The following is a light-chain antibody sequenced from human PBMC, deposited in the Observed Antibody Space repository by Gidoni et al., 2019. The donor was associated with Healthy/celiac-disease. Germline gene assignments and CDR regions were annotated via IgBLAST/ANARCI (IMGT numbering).Light chain of an antibody. J-gene: IGKJ3*01. V-gene: IGKV1-39*01. Sequence: DIQMTQSPSSLSASVADRVTITCRASQSISSYLIWYQQKPGKAPKLLIYAASSWQSGVPSRFSGSGSGTDFTLTISSLQPEDCATYYWQQSYRPRVTFGPGTKVDIK. CDR3: QQSYRPRVT. CDR2: AAS. CDR1: QSISSY.